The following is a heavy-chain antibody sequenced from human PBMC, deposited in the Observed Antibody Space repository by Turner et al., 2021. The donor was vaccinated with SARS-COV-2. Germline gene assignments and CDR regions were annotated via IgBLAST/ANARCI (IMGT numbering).Heavy chain of an antibody. CDR3: ARDRGGEQLVRLFDY. D-gene: IGHD6-6*01. CDR2: ISWNSGSI. J-gene: IGHJ4*02. CDR1: GFTFDDYA. Sequence: EVQLVESGGGLVHPGRSLRLACAVSGFTFDDYAMHWVRQAPGKGLEWVSGISWNSGSIGYADSVKGRFTISRDNAKNSLYLQMNSLRAEDTAFYYCARDRGGEQLVRLFDYWGQGTLVTVSS. V-gene: IGHV3-9*01.